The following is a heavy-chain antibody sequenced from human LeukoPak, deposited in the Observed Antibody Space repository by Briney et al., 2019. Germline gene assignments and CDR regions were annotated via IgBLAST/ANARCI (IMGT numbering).Heavy chain of an antibody. Sequence: AASVKVSCKASGYTFTSYDINWVRQATGQGLEWMGWMNPNSGNTGYAQKFQGRVTMTRNTSISTAYMELSSLRSEDTAVYYCARAKPQYSSSWYDWFDPWGQGTLVTVSS. CDR3: ARAKPQYSSSWYDWFDP. V-gene: IGHV1-8*01. J-gene: IGHJ5*02. CDR2: MNPNSGNT. D-gene: IGHD6-13*01. CDR1: GYTFTSYD.